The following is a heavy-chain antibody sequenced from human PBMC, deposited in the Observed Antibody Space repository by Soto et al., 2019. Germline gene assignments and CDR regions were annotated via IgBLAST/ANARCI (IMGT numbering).Heavy chain of an antibody. CDR3: ARGDYDFWSIMDV. V-gene: IGHV3-33*01. D-gene: IGHD3-3*01. CDR2: IWYDGSNK. CDR1: GFTFSSYG. Sequence: QVQLVESGGGVVQPGRSLRLSCAASGFTFSSYGMHWVRQAPGKGLEWVAVIWYDGSNKYYADSVKGRFTISRDNSKNPLYLQMNSLRAEDTAVYYCARGDYDFWSIMDVWGKGTTVTVSS. J-gene: IGHJ6*03.